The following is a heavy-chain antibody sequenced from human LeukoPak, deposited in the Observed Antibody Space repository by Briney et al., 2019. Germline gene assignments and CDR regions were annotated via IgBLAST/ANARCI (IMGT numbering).Heavy chain of an antibody. CDR3: ARDGGLGYDFGY. D-gene: IGHD5-12*01. Sequence: GGSLRFSCAASGFTFSSYSMNWVRQAPGKGLEWVSSISSSSSYIYYADSVKGRFTISRDNAKNSLYLQMNSLRAEDTAVYYCARDGGLGYDFGYWGQGTLVTVSS. CDR2: ISSSSSYI. J-gene: IGHJ4*02. CDR1: GFTFSSYS. V-gene: IGHV3-21*01.